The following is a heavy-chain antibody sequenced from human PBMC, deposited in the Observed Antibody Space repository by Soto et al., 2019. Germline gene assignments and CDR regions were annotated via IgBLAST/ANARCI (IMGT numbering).Heavy chain of an antibody. D-gene: IGHD5-18*01. V-gene: IGHV3-7*01. CDR1: GFTFSSSW. CDR3: AREYRYLFDY. J-gene: IGHJ4*02. Sequence: GGSLRLSCAASGFTFSSSWMSWVRQAPGKGLEWVANIKQDGSDKYYVDSVKDRFTISRDNAKNSLYLQMNSLRAEDTAVYYCAREYRYLFDYWGQGTLVTVSS. CDR2: IKQDGSDK.